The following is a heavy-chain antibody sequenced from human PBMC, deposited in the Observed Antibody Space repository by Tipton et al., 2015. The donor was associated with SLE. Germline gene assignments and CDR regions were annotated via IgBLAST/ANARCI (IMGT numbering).Heavy chain of an antibody. D-gene: IGHD4-17*01. Sequence: TLSLTCSVSGAPISSYYWSWIRQPAGKGLEWIGRIYISTTGSTNYNPSLESRVSMSVDKSKNQFSLKLRYVAAADTAVYYCARAGSTVILDAFDIWGQGTMVTVSS. CDR2: IYISTTGST. CDR3: ARAGSTVILDAFDI. J-gene: IGHJ3*02. CDR1: GAPISSYY. V-gene: IGHV4-4*07.